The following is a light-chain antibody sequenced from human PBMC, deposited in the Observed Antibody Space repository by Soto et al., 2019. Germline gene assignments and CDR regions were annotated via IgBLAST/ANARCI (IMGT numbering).Light chain of an antibody. CDR2: GNS. CDR3: QSYDSSRDVV. Sequence: QSVLTQPPSVSGAPGQRVTISCTGSSSNIGAGYDVHWYQQLPGTAPKLLIYGNSNRPSGVPDRFSGSKSGTSAFLAITGLQAEDEADYYCQSYDSSRDVVFGGGTQLTVL. CDR1: SSNIGAGYD. V-gene: IGLV1-40*01. J-gene: IGLJ2*01.